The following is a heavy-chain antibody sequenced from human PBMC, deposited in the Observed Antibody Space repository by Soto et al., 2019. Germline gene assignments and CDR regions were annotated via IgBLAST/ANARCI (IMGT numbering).Heavy chain of an antibody. J-gene: IGHJ6*02. CDR3: AKDFRFLAWLLYSYYYYGMDV. Sequence: LRLSCAASGFTFSSYGMHWARQAPGKGLEWVAVISYDGSNKYYADFVKGRLTISRDNSKNTLYLQMNSLRAEDTAVYYCAKDFRFLAWLLYSYYYYGMDVWGQGTTVTVSS. CDR2: ISYDGSNK. CDR1: GFTFSSYG. V-gene: IGHV3-30*18. D-gene: IGHD3-3*01.